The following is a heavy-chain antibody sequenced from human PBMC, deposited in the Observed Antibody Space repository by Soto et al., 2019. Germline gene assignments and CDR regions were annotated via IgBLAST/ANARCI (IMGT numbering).Heavy chain of an antibody. Sequence: EVQLVESGGGLVKPGGSLRLSCAASGFTFSSYSMNWVRQAPGKGLEWVSSISSSSSYIYYADSVKGRFTISRDNAKNSLYLQMNSLRAEDRAVYYCARDRPTGTYFDYWGQGTLVTVSS. V-gene: IGHV3-21*01. J-gene: IGHJ4*02. D-gene: IGHD6-6*01. CDR2: ISSSSSYI. CDR3: ARDRPTGTYFDY. CDR1: GFTFSSYS.